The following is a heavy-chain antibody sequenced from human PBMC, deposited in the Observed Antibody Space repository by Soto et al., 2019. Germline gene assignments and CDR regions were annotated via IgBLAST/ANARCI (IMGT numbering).Heavy chain of an antibody. D-gene: IGHD2-2*01. Sequence: EASVKVSCKASGYTFTSYAMHWVRQAPGQRLEWMGWINAGNGNTKYSQKFQGRVTITRDTSASTAYMELSSLRSEDTAVYYCARGDIGYCSSTSCLTTSYYGMDVWGQGTTVTVSS. J-gene: IGHJ6*02. CDR1: GYTFTSYA. CDR3: ARGDIGYCSSTSCLTTSYYGMDV. CDR2: INAGNGNT. V-gene: IGHV1-3*01.